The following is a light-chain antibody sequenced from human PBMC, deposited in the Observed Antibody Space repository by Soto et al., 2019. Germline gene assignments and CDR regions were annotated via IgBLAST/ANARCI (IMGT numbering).Light chain of an antibody. CDR2: DAS. J-gene: IGKJ4*01. Sequence: EIVLTQSPATLSLAPGERATLSCMAIQSVSSYLAWYQHKPCQAPLLLIYDASNMATGIQARFSASGSGTDFTLTISSLESEDFEVYYCQQRSNWPPTFGGGTKVQIK. CDR1: QSVSSY. CDR3: QQRSNWPPT. V-gene: IGKV3-11*01.